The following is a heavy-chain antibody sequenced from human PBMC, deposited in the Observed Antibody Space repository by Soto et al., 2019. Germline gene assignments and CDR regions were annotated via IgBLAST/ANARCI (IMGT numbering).Heavy chain of an antibody. V-gene: IGHV2-5*01. CDR2: IYWNDDK. CDR3: AHSRFTWGTLRYWNWFDP. D-gene: IGHD3-9*01. CDR1: GFSLSTSGVG. J-gene: IGHJ5*02. Sequence: QITLKESGPTLVKPTQTLTLTCTFSGFSLSTSGVGVGWIRQPPGKALEWLALIYWNDDKHYSPSLKSRLTITKDTSKNQVVLTMTNMDPVDTATYYCAHSRFTWGTLRYWNWFDPWGQGTLVTVSS.